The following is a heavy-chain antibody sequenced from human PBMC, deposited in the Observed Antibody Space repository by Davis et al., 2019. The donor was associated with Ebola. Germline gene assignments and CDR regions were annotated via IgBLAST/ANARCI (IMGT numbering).Heavy chain of an antibody. V-gene: IGHV4-39*01. CDR3: ARCSSVGRYYYYYGMDV. Sequence: SETLSLTCTVSGGSISSSSYYWGWIRQPPGKGLEWIGSIYYSGSTYYNPSLKSRVTISVDTSKNQFSLKLSSVTAADTAVYYCARCSSVGRYYYYYGMDVWGQGTTVTVSS. CDR2: IYYSGST. D-gene: IGHD6-6*01. J-gene: IGHJ6*02. CDR1: GGSISSSSYY.